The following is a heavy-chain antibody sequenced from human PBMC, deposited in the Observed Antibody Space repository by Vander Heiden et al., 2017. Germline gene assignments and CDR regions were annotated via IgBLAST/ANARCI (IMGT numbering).Heavy chain of an antibody. V-gene: IGHV3-7*03. Sequence: EMQLVEPGGGLVQPGGSLRLSCAASGFSFGVYWMSWVRQAPGKGLELVANRENDGDANNYVDSVKGRFTISRDNARDLLYLQMDSLSAEDTAFYYCARDNPRGAHYVDLWGQGTLVTVSS. CDR2: RENDGDAN. CDR1: GFSFGVYW. J-gene: IGHJ5*02. CDR3: ARDNPRGAHYVDL. D-gene: IGHD3-16*01.